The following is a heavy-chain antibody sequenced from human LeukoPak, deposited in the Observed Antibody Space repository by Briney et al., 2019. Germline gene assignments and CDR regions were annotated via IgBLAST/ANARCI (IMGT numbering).Heavy chain of an antibody. J-gene: IGHJ3*02. CDR3: ARGDPHDYVWGSYRWDAFDI. CDR2: IYYSGST. CDR1: GGSISSYY. V-gene: IGHV4-59*01. Sequence: SETLSLTCTVSGGSISSYYWSWIRQPPGKGLEWIGYIYYSGSTNYNPSLKSRVTISVDTSKNQFSLKLSSVTAADTAVYYCARGDPHDYVWGSYRWDAFDIWGQGTKVIVSS. D-gene: IGHD3-16*02.